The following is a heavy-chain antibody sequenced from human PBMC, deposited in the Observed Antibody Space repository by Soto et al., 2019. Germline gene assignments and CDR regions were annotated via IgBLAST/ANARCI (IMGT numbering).Heavy chain of an antibody. CDR1: GYTLTELS. V-gene: IGHV1-24*01. CDR2: FDPEDGET. Sequence: ASVKVSCKVSGYTLTELSMHWVRQAPGKGLEWMGGFDPEDGETIYAQKFQGRVTMTEDTSTDTAYMELSSLRSEDTAVYYCATEPSLSITGTTGDALDIWGQGTMVTVSS. CDR3: ATEPSLSITGTTGDALDI. J-gene: IGHJ3*02. D-gene: IGHD1-20*01.